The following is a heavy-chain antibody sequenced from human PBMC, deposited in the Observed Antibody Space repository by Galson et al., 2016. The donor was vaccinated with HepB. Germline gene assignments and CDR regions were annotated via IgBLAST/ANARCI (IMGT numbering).Heavy chain of an antibody. Sequence: LRLSCATSRFTFSTSILHWVRQAPGKGLDWVAAMSYDGFSKYYSDSVKGRFTVSRDNSDSKMYLQLDSLSADDTAVYYCAREGHTSGRCGDFDVWGQGTMVTVSS. CDR2: MSYDGFSK. D-gene: IGHD6-19*01. CDR1: RFTFSTSI. J-gene: IGHJ3*01. V-gene: IGHV3-30-3*01. CDR3: AREGHTSGRCGDFDV.